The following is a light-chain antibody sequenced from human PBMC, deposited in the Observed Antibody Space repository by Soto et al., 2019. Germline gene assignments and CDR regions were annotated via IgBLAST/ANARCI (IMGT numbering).Light chain of an antibody. J-gene: IGKJ5*01. V-gene: IGKV1-39*01. Sequence: DIQMTQSPSSLSASVGYRVTITCRTSQSISGYLNWYRHKPGKAPTLLIYAASTLKSGVPSRFSGSGSGTDFTLTISNLQPEDFATYYCQQSYSTLPITFGQGTRLEI. CDR2: AAS. CDR1: QSISGY. CDR3: QQSYSTLPIT.